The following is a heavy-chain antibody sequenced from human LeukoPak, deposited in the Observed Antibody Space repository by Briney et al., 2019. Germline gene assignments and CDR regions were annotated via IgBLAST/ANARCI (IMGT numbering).Heavy chain of an antibody. CDR1: GYSISSGYY. D-gene: IGHD3-10*01. CDR3: ARLRGGPAEVDY. V-gene: IGHV4-38-2*01. J-gene: IGHJ4*02. Sequence: NTSETLSLTCAVSGYSISSGYYWAWIRQPPGKGLEWIGSTYHSGSTYYNPSLKSRVTISVDTSKNQFSLKLSSVTAADTAVYYCARLRGGPAEVDYWGQGTLVTVSS. CDR2: TYHSGST.